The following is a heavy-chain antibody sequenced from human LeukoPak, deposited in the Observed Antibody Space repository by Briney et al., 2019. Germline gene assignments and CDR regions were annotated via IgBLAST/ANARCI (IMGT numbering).Heavy chain of an antibody. J-gene: IGHJ3*01. D-gene: IGHD2-15*01. CDR3: AREGTIVVGDAFDL. CDR1: GFTFSDYY. V-gene: IGHV3-11*06. Sequence: GGSLRLSCAASGFTFSDYYMSWFRQAPGKGLEWVSSISSSGSYIHYAESLKGRFTISRDSAKNSVNLQMNSLRAEDTAVYHCAREGTIVVGDAFDLWGQGTMVTVSS. CDR2: ISSSGSYI.